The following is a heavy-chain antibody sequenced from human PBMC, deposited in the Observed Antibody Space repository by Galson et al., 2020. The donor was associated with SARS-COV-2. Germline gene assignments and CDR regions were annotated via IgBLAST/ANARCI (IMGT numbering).Heavy chain of an antibody. CDR1: GFTFSSYA. Sequence: TGGSLRLSCAASGFTFSSYAMTWVRKAPGKGLEWVSTFSVTGGDTYYADSVKGRFTISRDNSKNTLFLQMNSLRAEDTAVYYCARDGDSCSGTTCYKNWFDPWGPGTLVTVSS. D-gene: IGHD2-2*02. CDR3: ARDGDSCSGTTCYKNWFDP. CDR2: FSVTGGDT. J-gene: IGHJ5*02. V-gene: IGHV3-23*01.